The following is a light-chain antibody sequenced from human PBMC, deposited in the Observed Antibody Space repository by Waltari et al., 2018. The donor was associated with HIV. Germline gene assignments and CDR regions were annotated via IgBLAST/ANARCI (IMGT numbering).Light chain of an antibody. Sequence: DIQMTQSPSTLSASVGDRVTITCRASQTISQWLAWYQQKPGKAPNLLIYKASTLVNGVPSRFSGSDSGTEFTLTITSLQPDDFATYFCQQYNNYLYTFGQGTKVEI. CDR3: QQYNNYLYT. V-gene: IGKV1-5*03. CDR1: QTISQW. CDR2: KAS. J-gene: IGKJ2*01.